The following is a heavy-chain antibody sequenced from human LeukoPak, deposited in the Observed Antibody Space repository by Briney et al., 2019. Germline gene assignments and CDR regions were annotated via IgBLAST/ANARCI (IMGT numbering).Heavy chain of an antibody. J-gene: IGHJ3*02. CDR2: IYPGDSDT. CDR1: GYSFTSYW. V-gene: IGHV5-51*01. CDR3: ASPHCSGGSCPADAFDI. D-gene: IGHD2-15*01. Sequence: GESLRISCKGSGYSFTSYWIGWVRQMPVKGLEWMGIIYPGDSDTRYSPSFQGQVTISADKSISTAYLQWSSLKASDTAMYYCASPHCSGGSCPADAFDIWGQGTMVTVSS.